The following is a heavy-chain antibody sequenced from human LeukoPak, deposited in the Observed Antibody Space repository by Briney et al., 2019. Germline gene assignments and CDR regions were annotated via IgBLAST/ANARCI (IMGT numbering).Heavy chain of an antibody. CDR3: AREQYCSSTSCYILYYYYYGMDV. D-gene: IGHD2-2*02. CDR1: GFTFSSYW. V-gene: IGHV3-7*03. Sequence: GGSLRLSCAASGFTFSSYWMSWVRQAPGKGLEWVANIKRDGSEKYYVDSVKGRFTISRDNAKNSLYLQMNSLRAEDTAVYYCAREQYCSSTSCYILYYYYYGMDVWGQGTTVTVSS. J-gene: IGHJ6*02. CDR2: IKRDGSEK.